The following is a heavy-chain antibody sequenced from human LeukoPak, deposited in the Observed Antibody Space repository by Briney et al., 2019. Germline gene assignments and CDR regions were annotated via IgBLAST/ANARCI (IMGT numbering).Heavy chain of an antibody. CDR3: AKGSLVVVITDYYFDS. J-gene: IGHJ4*02. CDR2: IIGSGGST. Sequence: GGSLRLSCAASGFTFSSYAMSWVRLAPGKGLEWVSGIIGSGGSTYHADSVKGRFTISRDNSKNTMYLQMNSLRAEDTAVYYRAKGSLVVVITDYYFDSWGQGTLVTVSS. CDR1: GFTFSSYA. D-gene: IGHD3-22*01. V-gene: IGHV3-23*01.